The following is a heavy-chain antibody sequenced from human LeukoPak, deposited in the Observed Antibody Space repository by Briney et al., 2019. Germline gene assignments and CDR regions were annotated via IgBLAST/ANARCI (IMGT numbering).Heavy chain of an antibody. CDR1: GGSFSGYY. D-gene: IGHD3-10*01. Sequence: SETLSLTCAVYGGSFSGYYWSWIRQPPGKGLEWIGEINHSGSTNYNPSLKSRVTISVDTSKNQFSLKLSSVTAADTAVYYCARRMHLLWFGRGWFDPWGQGTLVTVSS. J-gene: IGHJ5*02. CDR3: ARRMHLLWFGRGWFDP. V-gene: IGHV4-34*01. CDR2: INHSGST.